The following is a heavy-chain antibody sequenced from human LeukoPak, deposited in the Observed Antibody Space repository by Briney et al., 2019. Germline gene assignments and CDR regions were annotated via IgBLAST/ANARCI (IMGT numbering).Heavy chain of an antibody. Sequence: SETLSLTCTVSGGAISSYYWSWIRQPPGKGLEWIGYVHYTGSTNDNPSLKSRATISLDTSKNQISLKLSSVTAADTAVYYCANYYDSSGYYLTWGQGILVTVSS. CDR1: GGAISSYY. D-gene: IGHD3-22*01. CDR2: VHYTGST. CDR3: ANYYDSSGYYLT. J-gene: IGHJ4*02. V-gene: IGHV4-59*08.